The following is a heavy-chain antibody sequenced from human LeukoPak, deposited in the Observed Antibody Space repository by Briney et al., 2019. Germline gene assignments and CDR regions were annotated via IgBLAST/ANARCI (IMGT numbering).Heavy chain of an antibody. CDR3: ARVGRLRYFDWLHQTDYYYYYMDV. CDR2: IYYSGNT. Sequence: SETLSLTCTVSGGSISSYYWSWIRQPPGKGLEWIGYIYYSGNTNYNPSLKSRVTISVDTSKNQFSLKLSSVTAADTAVYYCARVGRLRYFDWLHQTDYYYYYMDVWGKGTTVTVSS. J-gene: IGHJ6*03. D-gene: IGHD3-9*01. CDR1: GGSISSYY. V-gene: IGHV4-59*01.